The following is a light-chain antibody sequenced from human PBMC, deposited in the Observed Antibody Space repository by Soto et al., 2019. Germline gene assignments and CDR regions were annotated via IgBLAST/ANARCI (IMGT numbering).Light chain of an antibody. J-gene: IGLJ2*01. CDR2: DTS. V-gene: IGLV7-46*01. CDR3: LLSYSGPMV. CDR1: TGDVTSGHY. Sequence: QTVVTQEPSLTVSPGGTVTLTCGSSTGDVTSGHYPYWFQQKPGQAPTTLIYDTSNKPSWTPARFSGSLLGGKAALTLSGAQPEDEAEYYCLLSYSGPMVFGGGTKLTVL.